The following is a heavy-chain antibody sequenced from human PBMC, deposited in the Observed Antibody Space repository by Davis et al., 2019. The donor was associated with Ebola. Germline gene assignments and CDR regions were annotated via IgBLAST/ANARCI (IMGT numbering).Heavy chain of an antibody. D-gene: IGHD6-19*01. CDR1: GFTFNSYA. J-gene: IGHJ4*02. CDR2: ITSSSSHI. CDR3: ARYLAVAGKYFDY. V-gene: IGHV3-21*01. Sequence: GESLKISCAASGFTFNSYAMNWVRQAPGKGLEWVSSITSSSSHIYYADSVKGRFTISRDNAKNSLYLQMNSLRVEDTVVYYCARYLAVAGKYFDYWGQGTLVTVSS.